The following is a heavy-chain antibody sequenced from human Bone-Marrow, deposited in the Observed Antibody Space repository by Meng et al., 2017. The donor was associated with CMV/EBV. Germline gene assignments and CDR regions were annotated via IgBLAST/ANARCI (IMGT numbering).Heavy chain of an antibody. J-gene: IGHJ6*02. D-gene: IGHD6-13*01. V-gene: IGHV1-2*02. Sequence: ASVKVSCKASGYTLTGHYLHWVRQAPGQGLEWMGWINPNGGGTNYAQKFQGRVTMTRDTSISTAYMEVTLLTSDDTAVYYCARDPVCSSWHQIPYHGADVWGQGTTVTVSS. CDR3: ARDPVCSSWHQIPYHGADV. CDR2: INPNGGGT. CDR1: GYTLTGHY.